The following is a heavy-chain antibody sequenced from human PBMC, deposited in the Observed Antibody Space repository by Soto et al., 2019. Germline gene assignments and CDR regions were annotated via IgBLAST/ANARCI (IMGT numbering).Heavy chain of an antibody. CDR2: INSDGST. V-gene: IGHV3-53*01. D-gene: IGHD5-18*01. J-gene: IGHJ4*02. Sequence: EVQLVESGGGLIPPGGSLRLSCAASGFLGNSAYMTWVRQVPGKGLEWISIINSDGSTLYAESVKGRFTISRDNSKNRLDLQMNSLRAEDTAMYYCARSGYSFAWGYWGQGTLVIVTS. CDR1: GFLGNSAY. CDR3: ARSGYSFAWGY.